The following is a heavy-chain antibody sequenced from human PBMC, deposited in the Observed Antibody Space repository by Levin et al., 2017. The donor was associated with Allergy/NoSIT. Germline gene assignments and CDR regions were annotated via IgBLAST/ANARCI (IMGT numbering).Heavy chain of an antibody. J-gene: IGHJ4*02. CDR1: GFTFSSFG. CDR3: AKDRVFGTSSWALDY. Sequence: PGGSLRLSCAASGFTFSSFGMHWVRQAPGKGLEWVAVISYDGNDKYYADSVKGRFTISRDNPKNTLYLQMNRLRTEDTAVYYCAKDRVFGTSSWALDYWGQGTLITVSS. D-gene: IGHD6-13*01. V-gene: IGHV3-30*18. CDR2: ISYDGNDK.